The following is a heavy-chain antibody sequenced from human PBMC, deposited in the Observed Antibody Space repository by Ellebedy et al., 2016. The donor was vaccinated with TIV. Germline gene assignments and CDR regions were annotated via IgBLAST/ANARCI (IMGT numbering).Heavy chain of an antibody. CDR3: ARPLSPFDYYYGMDV. Sequence: GESLKISCKGSGYSFTSYWIGWVRQMPGKGLEWMGIIYPGDSDTRYSPSFHGQVTISADKSISAAYLQWSSLKASDTALYYCARPLSPFDYYYGMDVWGQGTTVTVSS. CDR2: IYPGDSDT. V-gene: IGHV5-51*01. D-gene: IGHD3-3*01. J-gene: IGHJ6*02. CDR1: GYSFTSYW.